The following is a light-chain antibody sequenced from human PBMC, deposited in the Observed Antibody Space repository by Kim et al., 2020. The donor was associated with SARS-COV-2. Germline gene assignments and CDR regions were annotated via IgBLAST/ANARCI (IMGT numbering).Light chain of an antibody. V-gene: IGLV2-14*04. CDR3: SSYTSSSTFAVV. J-gene: IGLJ2*01. Sequence: SITISCAGTSSDVGGYNSVSWYQQHPGKAPKLMIYDVSKRPSGVSNRFSGSKSGNTASLTISGLQAEDEADYYCSSYTSSSTFAVVFGGGTQLTVL. CDR2: DVS. CDR1: SSDVGGYNS.